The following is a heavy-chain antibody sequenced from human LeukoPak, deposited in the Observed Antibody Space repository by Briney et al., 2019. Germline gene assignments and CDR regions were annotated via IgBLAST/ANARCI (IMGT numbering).Heavy chain of an antibody. J-gene: IGHJ6*03. D-gene: IGHD5-18*01. CDR1: GFTFSSYG. V-gene: IGHV3-30*02. Sequence: PGGSLRLSCAASGFTFSSYGMHWFRQAPGKGLEWLAFIRYDRSNKYYADSVNGRFTISRDNSKNTLSMEMNSLRAEDTAVYYCAKDGWYSYAQNYYYYYMDVWGKGTPVTVSS. CDR3: AKDGWYSYAQNYYYYYMDV. CDR2: IRYDRSNK.